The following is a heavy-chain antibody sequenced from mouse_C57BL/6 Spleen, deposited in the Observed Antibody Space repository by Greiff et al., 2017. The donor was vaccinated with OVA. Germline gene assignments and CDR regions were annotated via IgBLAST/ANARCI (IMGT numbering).Heavy chain of an antibody. D-gene: IGHD1-1*01. J-gene: IGHJ2*01. CDR2: ILPGSGST. V-gene: IGHV1-9*01. Sequence: VKLMESGAELMKPGASVKLSCKATGYTFTGYWIEWVKQRPGHGLEWIGEILPGSGSTNYNEKFKGKATFTADTSSNTAYMQLSSLTTEDSAIYYCARRGLFITTVVAEYYFDYWGQGTTLTVSS. CDR1: GYTFTGYW. CDR3: ARRGLFITTVVAEYYFDY.